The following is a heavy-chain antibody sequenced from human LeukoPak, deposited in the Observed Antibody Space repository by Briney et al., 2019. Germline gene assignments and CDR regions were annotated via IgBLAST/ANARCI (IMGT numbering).Heavy chain of an antibody. V-gene: IGHV3-21*01. CDR3: ARDRVFDSGYELPY. CDR2: ISSSSSYI. J-gene: IGHJ4*02. Sequence: GGSLRLSCAASGFTFSSYSMNWVRQAPGKGLEWVSSISSSSSYIYYADSVKGRFTISRDNAKNSLYLQMNSLRAEDTAVYYCARDRVFDSGYELPYWGQGTLVTVSS. D-gene: IGHD5-12*01. CDR1: GFTFSSYS.